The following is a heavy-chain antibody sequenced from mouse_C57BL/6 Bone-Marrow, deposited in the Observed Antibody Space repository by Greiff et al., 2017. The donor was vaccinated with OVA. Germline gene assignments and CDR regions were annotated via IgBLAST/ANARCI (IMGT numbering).Heavy chain of an antibody. Sequence: VHVKQSGPVLVKPGASVKMSCKASGYTFTDYYMNWVKQSHGKSLEWIGVINPYNGGTSYNQKFKGKATLTVDKSSSTAYMELNSLTSEDSAVYYCARGGLRRGYWYFDVWGTGTTVTVSS. J-gene: IGHJ1*03. CDR1: GYTFTDYY. V-gene: IGHV1-19*01. D-gene: IGHD2-2*01. CDR2: INPYNGGT. CDR3: ARGGLRRGYWYFDV.